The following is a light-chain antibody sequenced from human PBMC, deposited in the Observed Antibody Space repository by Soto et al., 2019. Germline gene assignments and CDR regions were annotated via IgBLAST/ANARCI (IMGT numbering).Light chain of an antibody. J-gene: IGLJ2*01. CDR3: YSYTSSSTLV. Sequence: QSALTQPASVSGSPGQSITISCTGTNSDVGGYNSVSWYQHHPGKAPKLMIYDVSNRPSGVSNRFSGSKSGNTASLTISGLQDEDEADYYCYSYTSSSTLVFGGGTKLTVL. V-gene: IGLV2-14*03. CDR2: DVS. CDR1: NSDVGGYNS.